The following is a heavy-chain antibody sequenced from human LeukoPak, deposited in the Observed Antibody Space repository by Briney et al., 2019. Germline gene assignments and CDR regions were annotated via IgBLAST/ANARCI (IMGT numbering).Heavy chain of an antibody. CDR1: GGSISGFF. J-gene: IGHJ4*02. CDR2: IYYSGST. CDR3: ARHAIHSYYYGSGSYSEFDY. V-gene: IGHV4-59*05. Sequence: SETLSLTCTVSGGSISGFFWSWIRQPPGKGLEWIGSIYYSGSTYYNPSLKSRVTISVDTSKNQFSLKLSSVTAADTAVYYCARHAIHSYYYGSGSYSEFDYWGQGTLVTVSS. D-gene: IGHD3-10*01.